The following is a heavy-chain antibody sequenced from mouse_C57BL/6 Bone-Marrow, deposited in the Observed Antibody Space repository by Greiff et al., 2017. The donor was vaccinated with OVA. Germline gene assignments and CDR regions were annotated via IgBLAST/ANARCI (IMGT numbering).Heavy chain of an antibody. CDR2: INYDGSST. CDR3: ARDGYYGSSYAMDD. V-gene: IGHV5-16*01. Sequence: EVHLVESEGGLVQPGSSMKLSCTASGFTFSDYYMAWVRQVPEKGLEWVANINYDGSSTYYLDSLKSRFIISRDNAKNILYLQMSSLKSEDTATYYCARDGYYGSSYAMDDWGQGTSVTVSS. D-gene: IGHD1-1*01. J-gene: IGHJ4*01. CDR1: GFTFSDYY.